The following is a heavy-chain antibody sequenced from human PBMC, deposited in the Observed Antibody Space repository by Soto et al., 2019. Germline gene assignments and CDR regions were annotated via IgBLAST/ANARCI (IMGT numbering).Heavy chain of an antibody. J-gene: IGHJ5*02. D-gene: IGHD3-9*01. V-gene: IGHV4-39*07. Sequence: PSETQSLTCTVSGGYIRSTSHYWTWIRQPPGKGLEWIGSMYYSGSTYYNPSLKSRVTISVDTSKNQFSLKLSSVTAADTAVYYCARYDILTGYHHNWFDPWGQGTLVTVSS. CDR3: ARYDILTGYHHNWFDP. CDR1: GGYIRSTSHY. CDR2: MYYSGST.